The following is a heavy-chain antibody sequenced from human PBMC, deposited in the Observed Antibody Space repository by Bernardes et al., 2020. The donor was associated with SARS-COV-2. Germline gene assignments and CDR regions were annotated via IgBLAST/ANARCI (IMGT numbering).Heavy chain of an antibody. D-gene: IGHD2-8*01. CDR1: GFTFSSYS. CDR2: ISSSSSTI. CDR3: AGESRCTNGVCYQSFDY. Sequence: GSLSLSCAASGFTFSSYSMNWVRPAPGKGLEWVSYISSSSSTIYYADSVKGRFTISRDNAKNSLYLQMNSLRDEDTAVYYCAGESRCTNGVCYQSFDYWGQGTLVTVSS. J-gene: IGHJ4*02. V-gene: IGHV3-48*02.